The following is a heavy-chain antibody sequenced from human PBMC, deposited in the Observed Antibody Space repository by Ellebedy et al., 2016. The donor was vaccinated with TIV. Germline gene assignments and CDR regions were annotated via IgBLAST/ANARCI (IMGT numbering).Heavy chain of an antibody. CDR1: GGSISSYY. CDR2: IYYSGST. V-gene: IGHV4-59*13. CDR3: ARAGTMIVVDYYMDV. Sequence: SETLSLXXTVSGGSISSYYWSWIRQPPGKGLEWIGYIYYSGSTNYNPSLKSRVTISVDTSKNQFSLKLSSVTAADTAVYYCARAGTMIVVDYYMDVWGKGTTVTVSS. D-gene: IGHD3-22*01. J-gene: IGHJ6*03.